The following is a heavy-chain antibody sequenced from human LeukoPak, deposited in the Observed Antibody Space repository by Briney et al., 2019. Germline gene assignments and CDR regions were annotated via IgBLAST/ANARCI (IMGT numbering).Heavy chain of an antibody. V-gene: IGHV3-7*01. CDR1: GFTFSSYW. D-gene: IGHD4-23*01. CDR3: ARDPNQSTVVNGDAFDI. Sequence: GGSLRLSCAASGFTFSSYWMSWVRQAPGKGLEWVANIKQDGSEKYYVDSVKGRFTISRDNAKNSLYLQMNSLRAEDTAVYYCARDPNQSTVVNGDAFDIWGQGTMVTVSS. J-gene: IGHJ3*02. CDR2: IKQDGSEK.